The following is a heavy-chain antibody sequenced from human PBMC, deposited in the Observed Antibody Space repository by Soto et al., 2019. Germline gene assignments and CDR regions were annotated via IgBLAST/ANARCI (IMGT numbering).Heavy chain of an antibody. CDR3: AAYSHKGY. J-gene: IGHJ4*02. CDR1: GFTVSNNY. Sequence: EEQLVESGGDLVQPGGSLRLSCAASGFTVSNNYMSWVRQAPGKGLEWVSLIYSGGSTYYADSAKGRITITRDSSKNKLYLQMNSLGAEDTAMYYGAAYSHKGYWGQGTLVTVSS. D-gene: IGHD3-16*01. CDR2: IYSGGST. V-gene: IGHV3-66*01.